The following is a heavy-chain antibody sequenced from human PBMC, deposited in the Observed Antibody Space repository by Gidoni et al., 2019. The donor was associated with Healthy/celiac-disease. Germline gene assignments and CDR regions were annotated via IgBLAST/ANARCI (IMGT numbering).Heavy chain of an antibody. J-gene: IGHJ5*02. V-gene: IGHV3-23*01. Sequence: EVQLLESGGGLVQPGGSLRLACEASGCPFSRYAMSWVRQAPGKGMEEVSAISGSGGSTYYADSVKGRFTISSDNSKNTLYLQMNSLSAEDTAVYYCAKVPPTLHIVVVTAIPWGQGTLVTVSS. CDR2: ISGSGGST. CDR1: GCPFSRYA. D-gene: IGHD2-21*02. CDR3: AKVPPTLHIVVVTAIP.